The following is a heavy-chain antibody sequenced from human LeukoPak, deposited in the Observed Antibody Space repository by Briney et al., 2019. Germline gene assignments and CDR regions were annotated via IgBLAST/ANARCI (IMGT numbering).Heavy chain of an antibody. Sequence: SETLSLTCTVSGGSISSYYWSWIRQPPGKGLEWIGYIYYSGSTNYNPSLKSRVTISVDRSKNQFSLKLSSVTAADTAVYYCARRWALGYSYGDAFDIWGQGTMVTVSS. CDR1: GGSISSYY. V-gene: IGHV4-59*12. CDR3: ARRWALGYSYGDAFDI. D-gene: IGHD5-18*01. J-gene: IGHJ3*02. CDR2: IYYSGST.